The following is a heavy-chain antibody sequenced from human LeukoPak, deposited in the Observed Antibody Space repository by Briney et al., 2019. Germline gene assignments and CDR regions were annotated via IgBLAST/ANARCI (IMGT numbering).Heavy chain of an antibody. D-gene: IGHD6-6*01. CDR1: GFPFSSYA. CDR3: ARENIEYSSSPRHFDY. V-gene: IGHV3-30-3*01. J-gene: IGHJ4*02. Sequence: PGGSLRLSCAASGFPFSSYAMHWVRQAPGEGLEWVAVISYDGSTKYYADSVKGRFTISRDNSKNTLYLQMNSLRAEDTAVYYCARENIEYSSSPRHFDYWGQGTLVTVSS. CDR2: ISYDGSTK.